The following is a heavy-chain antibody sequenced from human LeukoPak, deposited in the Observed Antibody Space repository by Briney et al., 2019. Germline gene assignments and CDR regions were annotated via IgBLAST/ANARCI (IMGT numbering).Heavy chain of an antibody. Sequence: GGSLRLSCEASGFTFSNYPMHSVRQAPGKGLESVSAISESGSNIYYANSVKGRFSISRDNFRNTLYLQMGSLRPEDMAMYYCAREDPAGSYDYWGQGTLVTVSS. CDR2: ISESGSNI. V-gene: IGHV3-64*01. CDR3: AREDPAGSYDY. D-gene: IGHD3-10*01. J-gene: IGHJ4*02. CDR1: GFTFSNYP.